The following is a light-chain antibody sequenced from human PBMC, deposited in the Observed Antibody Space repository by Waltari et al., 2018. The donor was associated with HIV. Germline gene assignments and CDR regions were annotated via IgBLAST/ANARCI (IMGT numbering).Light chain of an antibody. V-gene: IGLV1-44*01. J-gene: IGLJ3*02. CDR1: SSNNGTKT. Sequence: QSVLTQPPSPSGTPGHRVTISCSGSSSNNGTKTVSWSQQFPGTAPKVFIYSNDDRPSGVPDRFSGSKSGTSASLAISGLQSEDEADYYCATWDDSLNGWVFGGGTKVTVL. CDR3: ATWDDSLNGWV. CDR2: SND.